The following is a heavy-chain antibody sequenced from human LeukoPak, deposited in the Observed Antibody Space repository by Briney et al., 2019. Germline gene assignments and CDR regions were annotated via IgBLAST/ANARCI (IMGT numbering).Heavy chain of an antibody. Sequence: GGSLRLSCAASGFTFSNYWMTWVRQAPGKGLEWVGFIRSKAYGETADYAASVKGRFTISRDDSKAIAYLQMNSLKTEDTAVYHCTRDRGAYNLYDYWGQGTLVTVSS. V-gene: IGHV3-49*04. J-gene: IGHJ4*02. D-gene: IGHD1-1*01. CDR2: IRSKAYGETA. CDR3: TRDRGAYNLYDY. CDR1: GFTFSNYW.